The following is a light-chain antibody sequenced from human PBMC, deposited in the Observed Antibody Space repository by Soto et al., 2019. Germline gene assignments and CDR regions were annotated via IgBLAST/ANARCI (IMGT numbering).Light chain of an antibody. Sequence: ETVLTQSPATLSVSPGERATLSCRASQSIGSNLAWYQQRPGQPPRLLIYGASTRATGVPARFGGSGSGTEFTLPIHSLQSEDFALYYCQQYNKWPLFTFGPGTKVDIK. CDR3: QQYNKWPLFT. CDR2: GAS. J-gene: IGKJ3*01. V-gene: IGKV3-15*01. CDR1: QSIGSN.